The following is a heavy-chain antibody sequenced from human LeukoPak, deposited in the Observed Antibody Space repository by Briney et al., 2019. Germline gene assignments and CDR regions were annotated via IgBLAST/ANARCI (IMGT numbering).Heavy chain of an antibody. CDR3: AKDPGGCTNGVCSEEGLFDP. J-gene: IGHJ5*02. Sequence: GRSLRLSCAASGFTFSSYGMHWVRQAPGKGLEWVAVITYDGSNKYYADSVKGRFTISRDNSKNTLYLQMNSLRAEDTAVYYCAKDPGGCTNGVCSEEGLFDPWGQGTLVTVSS. CDR1: GFTFSSYG. CDR2: ITYDGSNK. V-gene: IGHV3-30*18. D-gene: IGHD2-8*01.